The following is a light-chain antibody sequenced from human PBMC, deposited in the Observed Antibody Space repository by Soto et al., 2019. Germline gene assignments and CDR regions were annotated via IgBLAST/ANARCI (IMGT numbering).Light chain of an antibody. J-gene: IGKJ2*01. CDR3: QPYDNLPYT. Sequence: DIQMTQSPSSLSASVGDRVTITCQASQDISNYLNWYQQKPGKAPKLLIYAASNLETGVPSRFSGSGSGTDFTFTISSLQPEDIATYYCQPYDNLPYTFGQGTKLEIK. V-gene: IGKV1-33*01. CDR1: QDISNY. CDR2: AAS.